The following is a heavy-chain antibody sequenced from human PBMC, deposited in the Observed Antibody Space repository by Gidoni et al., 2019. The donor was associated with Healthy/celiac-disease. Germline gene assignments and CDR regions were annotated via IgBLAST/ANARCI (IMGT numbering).Heavy chain of an antibody. CDR2: ISWDGGST. CDR1: GFTFADYT. J-gene: IGHJ6*02. CDR3: AKGLWFLDV. V-gene: IGHV3-43*01. Sequence: EVQLVESGGVVVQPGGSLRLSCAAPGFTFADYTMHWVRQAPGKGLEWVSLISWDGGSTYYADSVKGRFTISRDNSKNSLYLQMNSLKTEDTALYYCAKGLWFLDVWGQGTTVTVSS. D-gene: IGHD3-10*01.